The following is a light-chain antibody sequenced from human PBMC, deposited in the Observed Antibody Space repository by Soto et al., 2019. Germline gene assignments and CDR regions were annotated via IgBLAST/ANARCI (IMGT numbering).Light chain of an antibody. V-gene: IGLV4-69*01. CDR2: LNSDGSH. CDR3: QTWGTGILV. CDR1: RGHSNYA. J-gene: IGLJ2*01. Sequence: QSVLTQSPSASASLGASVKLTCTLSRGHSNYAIAWHQQQPEKGPRYLMKLNSDGSHSKGDGIPDRFSGSSSGAERYLTISSLQSEDEADYYCQTWGTGILVFGGGTKLTVL.